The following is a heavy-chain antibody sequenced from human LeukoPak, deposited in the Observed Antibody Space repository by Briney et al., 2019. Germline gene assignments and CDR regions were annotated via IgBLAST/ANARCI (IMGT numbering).Heavy chain of an antibody. D-gene: IGHD2-21*02. J-gene: IGHJ2*01. CDR1: GGSFSGYY. CDR3: AGGGAYCGGDCYQNWYFDL. V-gene: IGHV4-34*01. Sequence: PSETLSLTCAVYGGSFSGYYWSWIRQPPGKGLEWIGEINHSGSTNYNPSLKSRVTISVDTSKNQFSLKLSSVTAADTAVYYCAGGGAYCGGDCYQNWYFDLWGRGTLVTVSS. CDR2: INHSGST.